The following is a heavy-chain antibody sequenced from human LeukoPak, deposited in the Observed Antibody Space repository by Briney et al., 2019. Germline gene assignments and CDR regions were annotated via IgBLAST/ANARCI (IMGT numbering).Heavy chain of an antibody. Sequence: GGSLRLSCAASGFTFSSYAMSWVRQAPGKGLEWVSAISGSGGSTYYADSVKGRFTISRDNSKNTLYLQMNSLRAEDTAVYYCAKVDPLRFLEWSYGMDVWGKGTTVTVSS. D-gene: IGHD3-3*01. CDR1: GFTFSSYA. CDR3: AKVDPLRFLEWSYGMDV. J-gene: IGHJ6*04. V-gene: IGHV3-23*01. CDR2: ISGSGGST.